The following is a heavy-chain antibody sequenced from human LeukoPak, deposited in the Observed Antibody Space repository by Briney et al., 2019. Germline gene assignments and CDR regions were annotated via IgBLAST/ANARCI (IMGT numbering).Heavy chain of an antibody. CDR3: ARGDYSSSSGPFDY. CDR2: INPNSGGT. D-gene: IGHD6-6*01. CDR1: GYTFTGYY. J-gene: IGHJ4*02. V-gene: IGHV1-2*02. Sequence: ASVKVSCKASGYTFTGYYMHWVRQAPGQGLEWMGWINPNSGGTNYAQKFQGRVTMTRDTSISTAYMELSRLRSDDTAVYYCARGDYSSSSGPFDYWGQGTLVTVSS.